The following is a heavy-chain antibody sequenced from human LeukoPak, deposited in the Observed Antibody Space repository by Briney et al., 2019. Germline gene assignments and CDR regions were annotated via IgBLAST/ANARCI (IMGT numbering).Heavy chain of an antibody. CDR1: GGSISSGGYS. D-gene: IGHD6-13*01. V-gene: IGHV4-30-2*01. CDR3: ARGYSSSWFKFDP. J-gene: IGHJ5*02. Sequence: PQTLSLTCAVSGGSISSGGYSWSWIRQPPGKGLEWIGYIYHSGSTNYNPSLKSRVTISVDTSKNQFSLKLSSVAAADTAVYYCARGYSSSWFKFDPWGQGTLVTVPS. CDR2: IYHSGST.